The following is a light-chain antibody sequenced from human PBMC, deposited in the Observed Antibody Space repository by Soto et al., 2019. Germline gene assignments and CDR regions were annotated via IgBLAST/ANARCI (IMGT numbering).Light chain of an antibody. J-gene: IGKJ1*01. CDR2: KAS. CDR1: QTISSW. V-gene: IGKV1-5*03. CDR3: QHYNSYSEA. Sequence: DIQRTPSPSTLSGSVGARVTITCLASQTISSWLAWYQQKPGKAPKLLIYKASTLKSGVPSRFSGSGSGTEVTLTISSLQPDDFATYYCQHYNSYSEAFGQGTKVAIK.